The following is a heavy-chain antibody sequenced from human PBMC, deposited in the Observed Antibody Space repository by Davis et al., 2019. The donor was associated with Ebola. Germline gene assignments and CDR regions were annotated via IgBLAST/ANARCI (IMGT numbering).Heavy chain of an antibody. Sequence: GESLKISCAASGFTFSSYGMHWVRQAPGKGLEWVAVIWYDGSNKYYADSVKGRFTISRDNSKNTLYLQMNSLRAEDTAVYYCARDGGITMILADAFDIWGQGTMVTVSS. CDR2: IWYDGSNK. CDR1: GFTFSSYG. D-gene: IGHD3-22*01. V-gene: IGHV3-33*01. CDR3: ARDGGITMILADAFDI. J-gene: IGHJ3*02.